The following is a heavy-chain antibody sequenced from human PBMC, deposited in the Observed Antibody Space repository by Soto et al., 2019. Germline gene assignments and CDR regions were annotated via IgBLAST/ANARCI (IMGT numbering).Heavy chain of an antibody. D-gene: IGHD1-26*01. CDR2: IYYSGST. J-gene: IGHJ5*02. CDR3: ATQEVGGSYVYTFDP. Sequence: QLHLRESGPGLVKPSETLSLTCTVSGGSITSSSYYWGWIRQPPGKGLEWIGSIYYSGSTYYNPSLKSRVTISVDTSKNQVALKLSSVTAADTAVYYCATQEVGGSYVYTFDPWGQGPLVTVSS. CDR1: GGSITSSSYY. V-gene: IGHV4-39*01.